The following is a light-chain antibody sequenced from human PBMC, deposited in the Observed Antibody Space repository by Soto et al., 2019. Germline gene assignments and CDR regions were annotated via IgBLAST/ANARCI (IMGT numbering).Light chain of an antibody. Sequence: EIVLTQSPDTLSLSPGERATLSCRASQSVSSNYLAWYQEKPGQAPRLLIYGASSRATGIPDRFSGSGSGTDFTLTISRLEPEDVAVYYCQQYDSSATFGQGTKVEIK. J-gene: IGKJ1*01. V-gene: IGKV3-20*01. CDR2: GAS. CDR3: QQYDSSAT. CDR1: QSVSSNY.